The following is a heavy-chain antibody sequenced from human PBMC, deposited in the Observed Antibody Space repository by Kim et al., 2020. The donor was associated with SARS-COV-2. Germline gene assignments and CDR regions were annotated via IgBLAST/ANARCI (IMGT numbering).Heavy chain of an antibody. V-gene: IGHV3-30*18. Sequence: GGSLRLSCAASGFTFSSYGMHWVRQAPGKGLEWVAVISYDGSNKYYADSVKGRFTISRDNSKNTLYLQMNSLRAEDTAVYYCAKDSDDILTGYSYFDYWGQGTLVTVSS. CDR1: GFTFSSYG. CDR3: AKDSDDILTGYSYFDY. D-gene: IGHD3-9*01. J-gene: IGHJ4*02. CDR2: ISYDGSNK.